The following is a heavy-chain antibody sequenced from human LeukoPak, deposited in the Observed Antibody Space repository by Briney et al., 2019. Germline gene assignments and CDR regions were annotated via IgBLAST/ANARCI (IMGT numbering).Heavy chain of an antibody. V-gene: IGHV4-39*01. D-gene: IGHD3-22*01. CDR3: ARGSWYYYDSSGYYFDY. J-gene: IGHJ4*02. CDR2: IYCSGCT. CDR1: GGSISSRSYY. Sequence: SETLSLTCTVFGGSISSRSYYGVGIRPPPWKSLAWLGCIYCSGCTYYTPSLKSRVTISVDTSKNQFSLKLSSVTAADTAVYYCARGSWYYYDSSGYYFDYWGQGTLVTVSS.